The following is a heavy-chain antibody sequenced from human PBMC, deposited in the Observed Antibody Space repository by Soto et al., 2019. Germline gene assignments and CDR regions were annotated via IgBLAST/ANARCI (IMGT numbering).Heavy chain of an antibody. CDR3: ARETTEGGAFDI. D-gene: IGHD1-1*01. CDR1: GYTFTGYY. V-gene: IGHV1-46*03. J-gene: IGHJ3*02. Sequence: ASVKVSCKASGYTFTGYYMHWVRQAPGQGLEWMGIINPSGGSTSYAQKFQGRVTMTRDTSTSTVYMELSSLRSEDTAVYYCARETTEGGAFDIWGQGTMVTVSS. CDR2: INPSGGST.